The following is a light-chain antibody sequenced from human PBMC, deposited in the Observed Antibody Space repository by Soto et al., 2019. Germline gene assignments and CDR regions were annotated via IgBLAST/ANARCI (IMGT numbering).Light chain of an antibody. V-gene: IGLV2-14*01. J-gene: IGLJ3*02. CDR1: SNDIGGYDY. CDR2: EVR. CDR3: LAYTSLSTRV. Sequence: QSALTQPASVSGSPGQSITISCTGTSNDIGGYDYVSWYQQYPGKAPKLMIYEVRNRPSGVSTRFSGSKSGNTASLTIAGLQAEYEGDYYCLAYTSLSTRVFGGGTKLTVL.